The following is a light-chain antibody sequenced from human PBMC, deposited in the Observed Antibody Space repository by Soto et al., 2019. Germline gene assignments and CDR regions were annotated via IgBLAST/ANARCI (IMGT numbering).Light chain of an antibody. CDR1: RILDGAF. CDR2: GAS. V-gene: IGKV3-20*01. J-gene: IGKJ1*01. CDR3: QQYASSLT. Sequence: EIVLTQSPGSLSLSLGERATPLCRPVRILDGAFFAWYQQKPGQPPRLLMYGASRRATGIPDRFSGSGSGTDFTLTISRLEPEDFAVYYCQQYASSLTFGQGTKVEI.